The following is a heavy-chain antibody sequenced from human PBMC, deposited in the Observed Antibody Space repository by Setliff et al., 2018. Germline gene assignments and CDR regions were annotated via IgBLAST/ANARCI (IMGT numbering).Heavy chain of an antibody. CDR2: ISVYSGNT. J-gene: IGHJ4*02. CDR1: GYTFSHSG. D-gene: IGHD2-8*01. Sequence: ASVKVSCKASGYTFSHSGITWVRQAPGQGLEWMGWISVYSGNTNYAQKLQGRVTMTTDATTNTAYMELRGLTSDDTAIYYCSRLVRYCTTTTCQRASGAELWGQGTLVTVSS. CDR3: SRLVRYCTTTTCQRASGAEL. V-gene: IGHV1-18*01.